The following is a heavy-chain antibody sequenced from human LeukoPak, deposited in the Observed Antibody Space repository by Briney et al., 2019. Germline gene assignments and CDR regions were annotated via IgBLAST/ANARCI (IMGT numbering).Heavy chain of an antibody. D-gene: IGHD6-19*01. CDR3: VWGSGWHR. CDR1: GFTFADSA. V-gene: IGHV3-49*04. Sequence: TGGSLRLSCTTSGFTFADSAMSWVRQAPGKAPEWVGLIKSTSKGGTTQYAASLKGRFDISRDDSKSIAYLQMNSLETEDTGFYYCVWGSGWHRWDQGTLVIVSS. J-gene: IGHJ5*02. CDR2: IKSTSKGGTT.